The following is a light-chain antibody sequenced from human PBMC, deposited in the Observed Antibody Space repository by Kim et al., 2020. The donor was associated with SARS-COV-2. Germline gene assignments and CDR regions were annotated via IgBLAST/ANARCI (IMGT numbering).Light chain of an antibody. CDR1: SLRRDY. CDR2: GKD. CDR3: NSRDNSGNRV. V-gene: IGLV3-19*01. J-gene: IGLJ3*02. Sequence: VALGETVRSTCQGDSLRRDYASGDQQRPGQAPVIVIYGKDNRRSGIPDRISGSSSGNTASLTITGAQAEDEADYYCNSRDNSGNRVFGGGTQLTVL.